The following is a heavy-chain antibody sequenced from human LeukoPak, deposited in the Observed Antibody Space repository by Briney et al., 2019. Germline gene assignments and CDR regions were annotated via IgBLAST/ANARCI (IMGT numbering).Heavy chain of an antibody. CDR1: GGSFTSYY. CDR2: IHTSGST. V-gene: IGHV4-4*07. CDR3: ARELYGSGLGPLWY. D-gene: IGHD6-19*01. J-gene: IGHJ4*02. Sequence: PSETLSLTCSVSGGSFTSYYWSWIRQPAGKGLEWIGRIHTSGSTDYNPSLKTRVTMSVDTSKNQFSLKLTSVTAADTAAYYCARELYGSGLGPLWYWGQGTLVTVSS.